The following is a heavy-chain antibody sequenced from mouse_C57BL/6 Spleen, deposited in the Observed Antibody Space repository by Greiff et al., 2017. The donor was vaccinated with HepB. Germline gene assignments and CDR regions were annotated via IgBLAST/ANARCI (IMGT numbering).Heavy chain of an antibody. CDR2: IYPGNSDT. CDR3: TRPPIYYYGNSLYFDV. J-gene: IGHJ1*03. D-gene: IGHD1-1*01. V-gene: IGHV1-5*01. CDR1: GYTFTSYW. Sequence: VQLQQSGTVLARPGASVKMSCKTSGYTFTSYWMHWVKQRPGQGLEWIGAIYPGNSDTSYNQKFKGKAKLTAVTSASTAYMELSSLTNEDSAVYYCTRPPIYYYGNSLYFDVWGTGTTVTVSS.